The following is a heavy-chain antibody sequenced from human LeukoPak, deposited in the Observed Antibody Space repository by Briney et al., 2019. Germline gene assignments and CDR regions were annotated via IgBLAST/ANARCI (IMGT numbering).Heavy chain of an antibody. Sequence: PSETLSLTCTVSGGSMINNYWSWIRQPPGKGLEWVSVIYSGDTTYYADSVKGRFTISRHNSKNTLYLQMNSLRTEDTAVYYCARGDSMDVWGQGTTVTVSS. J-gene: IGHJ6*02. CDR2: IYSGDTT. CDR1: GGSMINNY. V-gene: IGHV3-53*04. CDR3: ARGDSMDV.